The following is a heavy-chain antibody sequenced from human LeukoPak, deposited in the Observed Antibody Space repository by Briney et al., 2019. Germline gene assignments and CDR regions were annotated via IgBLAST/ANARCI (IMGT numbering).Heavy chain of an antibody. CDR1: GLTFSEYA. D-gene: IGHD1-26*01. Sequence: GGSLRLSCAASGLTFSEYAMSWVRQVPGMELEWVSTIGVSGGSTNYADSVRGRFTISRDNSKNTLYLQINSLRADDTAVYYCAKGRVGTNGVLEHWGQGTLVTVSS. V-gene: IGHV3-23*01. J-gene: IGHJ1*01. CDR3: AKGRVGTNGVLEH. CDR2: IGVSGGST.